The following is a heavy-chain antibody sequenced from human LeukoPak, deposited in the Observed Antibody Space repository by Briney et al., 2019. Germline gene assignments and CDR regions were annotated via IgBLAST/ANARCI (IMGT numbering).Heavy chain of an antibody. CDR1: GFTFSTYW. Sequence: GGSLRLSCAASGFTFSTYWMSWVRQAPGKGLEWVAIINQDGSQKYYVDSVKGGFTISRDNAKNSLYLQMDSLRVEDTAVYHCAKDVAWGRMDLWGQGTLATVS. CDR3: AKDVAWGRMDL. V-gene: IGHV3-7*01. J-gene: IGHJ4*02. CDR2: INQDGSQK. D-gene: IGHD3/OR15-3a*01.